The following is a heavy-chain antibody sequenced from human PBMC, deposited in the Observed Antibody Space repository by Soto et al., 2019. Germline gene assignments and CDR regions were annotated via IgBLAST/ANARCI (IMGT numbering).Heavy chain of an antibody. CDR3: ARLSSGHPPNDY. CDR2: INHSGST. Sequence: QVQLQQWGAGLLKPSETLSLTCAVYGGSFSGYYWSWIRQPPGKGLEWIGEINHSGSTNYNPSLKSRXXIXVXXSKNQFSLKLSSVTAADTAVYYCARLSSGHPPNDYWGQGTLVTVSS. CDR1: GGSFSGYY. D-gene: IGHD6-25*01. V-gene: IGHV4-34*01. J-gene: IGHJ4*02.